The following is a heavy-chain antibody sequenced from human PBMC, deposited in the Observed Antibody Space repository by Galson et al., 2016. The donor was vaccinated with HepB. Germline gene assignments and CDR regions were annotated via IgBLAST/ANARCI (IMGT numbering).Heavy chain of an antibody. CDR2: ISYDGSNT. CDR3: ASRHSGWYYFDY. Sequence: SLRLSCAASEFTFSNYDMHWVRQTPGKGLEWVALISYDGSNTYYADSIKGRFTISRDNARNSLYLQMNSLRAGDTAVYYCASRHSGWYYFDYWGQGTLVTVSS. CDR1: EFTFSNYD. D-gene: IGHD6-19*01. J-gene: IGHJ4*02. V-gene: IGHV3-30-3*01.